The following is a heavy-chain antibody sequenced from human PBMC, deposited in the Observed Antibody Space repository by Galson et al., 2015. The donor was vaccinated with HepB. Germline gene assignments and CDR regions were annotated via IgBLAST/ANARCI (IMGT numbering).Heavy chain of an antibody. Sequence: SLRLSCAASGFTFSSYWMHWVRQAPGKGLVWVSRINSDGSSTSYADSVKGRFTISRDNAKNTLYLQMNSLRAEDTAVYYCAREDQRYYDILTGYYRWFDPWGQGTLVTVSS. CDR3: AREDQRYYDILTGYYRWFDP. V-gene: IGHV3-74*01. CDR1: GFTFSSYW. D-gene: IGHD3-9*01. CDR2: INSDGSST. J-gene: IGHJ5*02.